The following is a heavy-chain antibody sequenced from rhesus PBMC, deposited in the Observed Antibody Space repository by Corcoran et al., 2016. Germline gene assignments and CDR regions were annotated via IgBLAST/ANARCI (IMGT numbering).Heavy chain of an antibody. CDR1: GFSFSDYY. CDR2: ISYTGGST. CDR3: ARDSYSSGWYGHDV. V-gene: IGHV3S18*01. Sequence: EVQLVESGGGLAKPGGSLRLSCAASGFSFSDYYMYWVRQAPGKGLEWDSGISYTGGSTYYADAVKGRFTISRENTKNTLYLQMDSLRAEDTAVYYCARDSYSSGWYGHDVWGRGVLVTVSS. D-gene: IGHD6-31*01. J-gene: IGHJ5-2*02.